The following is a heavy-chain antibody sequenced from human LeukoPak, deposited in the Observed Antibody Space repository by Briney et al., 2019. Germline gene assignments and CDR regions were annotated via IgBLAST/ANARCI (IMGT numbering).Heavy chain of an antibody. J-gene: IGHJ4*02. V-gene: IGHV3-23*01. Sequence: GGSLRLSCAASGFTFSSYAMNWVRQAPGKGLEWVSAISGSGGNTYYTDSVKGRFTISRDNSKNTLYLQMNSLRAEDTAVYYCARPKGEGGIVAAPDYWGQGTLVTVSS. CDR3: ARPKGEGGIVAAPDY. CDR1: GFTFSSYA. D-gene: IGHD2-15*01. CDR2: ISGSGGNT.